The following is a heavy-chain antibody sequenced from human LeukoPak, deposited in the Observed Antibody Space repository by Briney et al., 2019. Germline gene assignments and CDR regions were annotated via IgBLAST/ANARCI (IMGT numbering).Heavy chain of an antibody. CDR3: ARERSCPDGLCYSYFDY. Sequence: PSETLSLTCAVYGGSFSGYYWSWIRQPPGKGLEWIGEINHSGSTNYNPSLKSRVTISVDTSKNQFSLKLSSVTAADTAVYYCARERSCPDGLCYSYFDYWGQGTLVTVSS. CDR1: GGSFSGYY. J-gene: IGHJ4*02. V-gene: IGHV4-34*01. CDR2: INHSGST. D-gene: IGHD2-8*01.